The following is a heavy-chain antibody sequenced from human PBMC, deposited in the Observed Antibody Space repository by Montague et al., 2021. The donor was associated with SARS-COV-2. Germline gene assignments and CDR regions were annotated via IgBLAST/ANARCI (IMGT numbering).Heavy chain of an antibody. J-gene: IGHJ3*02. CDR2: ISYDGSNK. Sequence: SRSLSFDASGFTFSSYAMHWVRQAPGKGLEWVAVISYDGSNKYYADSVKGRFTISRDNSKNTLYLQMNSLRAEDTAVYYCARSAWGGYRDAFDIWGQGTMVTVSS. CDR1: GFTFSSYA. D-gene: IGHD3-16*02. CDR3: ARSAWGGYRDAFDI. V-gene: IGHV3-30-3*01.